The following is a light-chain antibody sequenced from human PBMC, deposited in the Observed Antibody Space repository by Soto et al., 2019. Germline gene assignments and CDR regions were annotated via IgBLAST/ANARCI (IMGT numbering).Light chain of an antibody. CDR2: VAS. Sequence: IVMTQTTATLPVSPGERATLSCRASQSVSSNLAWYQQKTGQTPRLLIDVASTSATGIQARLSSSGSGTEFTLTISSLQSEYWAVYYDQQYNNWPMIHFGQGTRLE. V-gene: IGKV3-15*01. J-gene: IGKJ5*01. CDR1: QSVSSN. CDR3: QQYNNWPMIH.